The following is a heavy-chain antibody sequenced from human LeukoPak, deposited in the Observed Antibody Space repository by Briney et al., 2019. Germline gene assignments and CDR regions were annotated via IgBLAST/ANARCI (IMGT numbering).Heavy chain of an antibody. D-gene: IGHD1-26*01. CDR1: GYTFTGYY. Sequence: ASVKVSCKASGYTFTGYYMHWVRQAPGQGLEWMGWTNPNSGGTNYAQKFQGRVTMTRDTSISTAYMELSRLRSDGTAVYYCARSGSVPHGENIGGAHFDYWGQGTLVTVSS. CDR2: TNPNSGGT. CDR3: ARSGSVPHGENIGGAHFDY. J-gene: IGHJ4*02. V-gene: IGHV1-2*02.